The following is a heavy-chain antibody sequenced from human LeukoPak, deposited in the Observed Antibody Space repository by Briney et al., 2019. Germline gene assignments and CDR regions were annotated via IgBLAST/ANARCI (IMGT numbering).Heavy chain of an antibody. D-gene: IGHD4-23*01. J-gene: IGHJ4*02. CDR1: GYTLTELS. CDR3: ATDHDYGGNPSFDY. CDR2: FDPEDGET. V-gene: IGHV1-24*01. Sequence: ASVKVSCKVSGYTLTELSMHWVRQAPGKGLEWMGGFDPEDGETIYAQKFQGRVTMTEDTSTDTAYMELSSLRSEDTAVYYCATDHDYGGNPSFDYWGQGTLVTVSS.